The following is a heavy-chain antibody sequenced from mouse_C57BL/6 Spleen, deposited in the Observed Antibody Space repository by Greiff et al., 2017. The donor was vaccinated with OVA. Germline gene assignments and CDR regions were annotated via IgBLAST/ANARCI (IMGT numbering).Heavy chain of an antibody. J-gene: IGHJ2*01. D-gene: IGHD2-1*01. CDR3: ARGIYYGKERNYFDY. V-gene: IGHV1-19*01. Sequence: DVQLQESGPVLVKPGASVKMSCKASGYTFTDYYMNWVKQSHGKSLEWIGVINPYNGGTSYNQKFKGKATLTVDKSSSTAYVELNSLTSEDSAVYYCARGIYYGKERNYFDYWGQGTTLTVSS. CDR2: INPYNGGT. CDR1: GYTFTDYY.